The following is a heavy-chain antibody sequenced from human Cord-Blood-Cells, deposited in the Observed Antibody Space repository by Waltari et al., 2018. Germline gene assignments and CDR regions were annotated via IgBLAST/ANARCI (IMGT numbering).Heavy chain of an antibody. CDR1: GFPVSSNY. V-gene: IGHV3-53*02. CDR2: IYSGGST. CDR3: ARDGPIGAFDI. J-gene: IGHJ3*02. Sequence: EVQLVETGGGLIQPGGSLRLSCAASGFPVSSNYMSWVRQAPGKVLEWVSVIYSGGSTYYADSVKGRFTISRDNSKNTLYLQMNSLRAEDTAVYYCARDGPIGAFDIWGQGTMVTVSS. D-gene: IGHD3-16*02.